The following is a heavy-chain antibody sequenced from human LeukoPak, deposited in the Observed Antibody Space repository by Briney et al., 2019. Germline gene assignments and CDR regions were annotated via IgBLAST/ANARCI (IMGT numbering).Heavy chain of an antibody. V-gene: IGHV4-61*01. Sequence: SETLSLTCTVSGASVSSGSFYWSWIRQPPGKGLEWIGYIYYSGSTNYNPSLKSRVTISVDTSKNQISLKLSSVTAADTAVYYCVRRKGNSGWLFDYWGQGTLVTVSS. CDR2: IYYSGST. CDR3: VRRKGNSGWLFDY. D-gene: IGHD6-19*01. J-gene: IGHJ4*02. CDR1: GASVSSGSFY.